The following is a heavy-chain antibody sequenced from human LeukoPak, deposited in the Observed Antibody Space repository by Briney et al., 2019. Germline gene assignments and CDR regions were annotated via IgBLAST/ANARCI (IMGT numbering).Heavy chain of an antibody. CDR1: GFTFSDYY. V-gene: IGHV3-7*01. D-gene: IGHD5-12*01. Sequence: SGGSLRLSCAASGFTFSDYYMSWIRQAPGKGLEWVGNIKEDGTAKNYVVSVRGRFTISRDNAKNSLYLQMNSLRGGDTAVYYCTRDSGYNAFDIWGQGTMVTVSS. J-gene: IGHJ3*02. CDR2: IKEDGTAK. CDR3: TRDSGYNAFDI.